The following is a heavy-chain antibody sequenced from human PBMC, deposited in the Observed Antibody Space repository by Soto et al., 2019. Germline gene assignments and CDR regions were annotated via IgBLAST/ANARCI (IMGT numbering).Heavy chain of an antibody. J-gene: IGHJ3*02. Sequence: GGSLRLSCAASGFTFSGSAMHWVRQASGKGLEWVGRIRSKANSYATAYAASVKGRFTISRDDSKNTAYLQMNSLKTEDTAVYYCTRLVRIVVPAAMDNDAFDIWGQGTMVTVSS. CDR1: GFTFSGSA. CDR3: TRLVRIVVPAAMDNDAFDI. CDR2: IRSKANSYAT. V-gene: IGHV3-73*01. D-gene: IGHD2-2*01.